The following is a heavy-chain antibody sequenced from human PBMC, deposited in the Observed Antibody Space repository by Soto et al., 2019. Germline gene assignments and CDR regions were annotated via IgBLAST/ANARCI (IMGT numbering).Heavy chain of an antibody. D-gene: IGHD1-26*01. J-gene: IGHJ6*02. CDR3: ARSLWGGSFKYYCYEMDV. Sequence: EVQLVESGGGLEQPGGSLRLSCVVSGFTFSSYEMNWVRQAPGKGLEWVSYISSSNSTIYYADSVKGRFTISRDNAKNSLYLQMNSLRAEDTAVYYCARSLWGGSFKYYCYEMDVWGQGTAVTFSS. V-gene: IGHV3-48*03. CDR1: GFTFSSYE. CDR2: ISSSNSTI.